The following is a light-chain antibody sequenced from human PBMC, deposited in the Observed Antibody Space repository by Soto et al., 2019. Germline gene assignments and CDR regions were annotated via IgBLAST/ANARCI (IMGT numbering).Light chain of an antibody. J-gene: IGLJ1*01. Sequence: QSALTQPASVSGSPGQSITISCTGTSSDVGGYNYVSWYQQHPGKAPKLMICEVSNRPSGVSNRFSGSKSGNTASLTISGLQAEDEAEYYCSSYTRSSTLVFGTGTKVTVL. CDR2: EVS. CDR1: SSDVGGYNY. CDR3: SSYTRSSTLV. V-gene: IGLV2-14*01.